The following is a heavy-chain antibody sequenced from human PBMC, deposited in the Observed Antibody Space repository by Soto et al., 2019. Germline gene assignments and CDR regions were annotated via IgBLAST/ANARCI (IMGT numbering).Heavy chain of an antibody. CDR2: ISYDGRNK. Sequence: GGSLRLSCAASGFTFSSYGMHWVRQAPGKGLEWVAVISYDGRNKYYADSVKGRFTISRDNSKNTLYLQMNSLRAEDTVVYYCAKELGGIQLWYWFDLWGQGTLVTVSS. V-gene: IGHV3-30*18. J-gene: IGHJ5*02. CDR3: AKELGGIQLWYWFDL. D-gene: IGHD5-18*01. CDR1: GFTFSSYG.